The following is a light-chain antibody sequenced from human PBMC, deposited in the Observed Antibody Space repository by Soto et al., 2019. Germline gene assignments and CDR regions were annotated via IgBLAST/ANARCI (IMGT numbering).Light chain of an antibody. CDR1: SSDVGSYNR. V-gene: IGLV2-14*01. Sequence: QSALTQPPSVSGSPGQSVTISCTGTSSDVGSYNRVSWYQQHPGKAPKLMIYEVSNRPSGVSNRFSGSKSGNTASLTISGLQAEDEADYYCSSYTSSSTPRVFGTGTKVTVL. CDR2: EVS. CDR3: SSYTSSSTPRV. J-gene: IGLJ1*01.